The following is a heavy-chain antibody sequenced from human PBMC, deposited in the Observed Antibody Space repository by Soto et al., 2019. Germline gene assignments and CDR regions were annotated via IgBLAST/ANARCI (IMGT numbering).Heavy chain of an antibody. CDR2: MSSSA. CDR3: AKGSSWSEFQY. CDR1: GFTFSNYA. Sequence: EVQLLESGGGLVQPGGSLRLSCVVSGFTFSNYAMTWVRQAPGKGLEWVSSMSSSAYYADSVKGRFTISRDNSKNTLLLQMNSLRAQDTAMYYCAKGSSWSEFQYWGQGTLVTVSS. D-gene: IGHD6-19*01. J-gene: IGHJ4*02. V-gene: IGHV3-23*01.